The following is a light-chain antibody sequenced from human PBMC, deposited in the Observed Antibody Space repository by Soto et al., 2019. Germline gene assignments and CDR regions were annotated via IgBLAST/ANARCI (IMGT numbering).Light chain of an antibody. Sequence: QSVLPQPPSVSGAPGQRVTISCTGSSSNIGAGYDVHWYQQLPGTAPKLLIYGNSNRPSGVPDRFSGSKSGTSASLAITGLRAEDEADYYCQSYDSSLSGSVVFGGGTKLTVL. CDR3: QSYDSSLSGSVV. J-gene: IGLJ2*01. CDR1: SSNIGAGYD. CDR2: GNS. V-gene: IGLV1-40*01.